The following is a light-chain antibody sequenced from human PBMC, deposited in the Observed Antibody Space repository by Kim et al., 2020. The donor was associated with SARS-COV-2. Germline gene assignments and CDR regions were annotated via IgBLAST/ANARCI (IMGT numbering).Light chain of an antibody. CDR1: SGSVSTTYS. CDR3: VLYMGSGISV. CDR2: NTN. Sequence: GETVPLPCGLSSGSVSTTYSPSWYQQTPGQAPRTLIYNTNTRSSGVPDRFSGSILGNKAALTITGAQADDESDYYCVLYMGSGISVFGGGTQLTVL. J-gene: IGLJ3*02. V-gene: IGLV8-61*01.